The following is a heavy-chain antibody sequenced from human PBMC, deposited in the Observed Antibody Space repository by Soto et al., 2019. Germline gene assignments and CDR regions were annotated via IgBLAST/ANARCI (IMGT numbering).Heavy chain of an antibody. CDR3: ARDLGYCSGGSCYRNWFDP. V-gene: IGHV1-18*01. CDR1: GYTFTSDG. J-gene: IGHJ5*02. D-gene: IGHD2-15*01. CDR2: ISAYNGNT. Sequence: GASVKVSCKASGYTFTSDGISWVRQAPGQGLEWMGWISAYNGNTNYAQKLQGRVTMTTDTSTSTAYMELRSLRSDDTAVYYCARDLGYCSGGSCYRNWFDPWGQGTLVTVSS.